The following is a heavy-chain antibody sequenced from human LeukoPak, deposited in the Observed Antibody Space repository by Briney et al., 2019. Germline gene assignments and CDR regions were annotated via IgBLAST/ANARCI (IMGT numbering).Heavy chain of an antibody. J-gene: IGHJ4*02. V-gene: IGHV3-33*01. D-gene: IGHD4-17*01. CDR1: GFTFSSYG. CDR3: ARDRGTTVTTLDY. CDR2: IWYDGSNK. Sequence: GGSLRLSCAASGFTFSSYGMHWVRQAPGKGLEWVAVIWYDGSNKYYADSVKGRFTISRDNSKNTLYLQMNSLRAEDTAVYYCARDRGTTVTTLDYWGQGTLVTVSS.